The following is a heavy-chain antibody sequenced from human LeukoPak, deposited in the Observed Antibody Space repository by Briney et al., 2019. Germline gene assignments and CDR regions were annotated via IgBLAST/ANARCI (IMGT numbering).Heavy chain of an antibody. D-gene: IGHD3-3*01. J-gene: IGHJ4*02. V-gene: IGHV1-24*01. CDR3: ATPSIFGVVIKEFGY. Sequence: ASVKVSCKVCGYTLTELSMHWVRQAPGKGLEWMGGFDPEDGETIYAQKFQGRVTMTEDTSTDTAYMELSSLRSEDTAVYYCATPSIFGVVIKEFGYWGQGTLVTVSS. CDR2: FDPEDGET. CDR1: GYTLTELS.